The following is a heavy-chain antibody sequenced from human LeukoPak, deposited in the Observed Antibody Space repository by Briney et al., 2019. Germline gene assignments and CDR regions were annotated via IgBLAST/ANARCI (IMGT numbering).Heavy chain of an antibody. CDR1: GGSVSSGTYY. CDR2: IFYTGST. D-gene: IGHD3-22*01. Sequence: SETLSLTCTVSGGSVSSGTYYWSWIRQPPGKGLEWIGYIFYTGSTNYNPSLKSRVTISVDTSKNQFSLKLSSVTAADTAVYYCARDRSTMIDYWGQGTLVSVSS. V-gene: IGHV4-61*01. J-gene: IGHJ4*02. CDR3: ARDRSTMIDY.